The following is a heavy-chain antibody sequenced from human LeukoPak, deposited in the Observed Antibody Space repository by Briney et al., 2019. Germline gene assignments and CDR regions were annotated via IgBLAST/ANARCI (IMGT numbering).Heavy chain of an antibody. Sequence: GVSLRLSCAASGFTFDDYAMHWVRQAPGKGLEWVSLISGDGGSTYYADSVRGRFTISRDNSKNSLYLQMDSLRTEDTAFYYCAKEIDTLGTNAFEIWGQRTIVPVFS. V-gene: IGHV3-43*02. J-gene: IGHJ3*02. CDR2: ISGDGGST. CDR1: GFTFDDYA. D-gene: IGHD2-15*01. CDR3: AKEIDTLGTNAFEI.